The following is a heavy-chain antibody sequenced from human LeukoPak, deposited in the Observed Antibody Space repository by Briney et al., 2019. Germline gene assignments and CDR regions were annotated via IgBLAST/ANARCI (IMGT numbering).Heavy chain of an antibody. CDR1: GFTFDDYA. V-gene: IGHV3-9*01. CDR3: ARGVLQWDGGFYGMDV. D-gene: IGHD3-3*01. J-gene: IGHJ6*02. CDR2: ISWNSGSI. Sequence: PGGSLRLSCAASGFTFDDYAMHWVRQAPGKGLEWVSGISWNSGSIGYADSVKGRFTISRDNAKNSLYLQMNSLRAEDTALYYCARGVLQWDGGFYGMDVWGQGTTVTVSS.